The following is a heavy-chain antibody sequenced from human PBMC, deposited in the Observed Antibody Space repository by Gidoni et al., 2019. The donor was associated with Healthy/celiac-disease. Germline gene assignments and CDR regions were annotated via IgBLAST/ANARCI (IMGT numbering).Heavy chain of an antibody. V-gene: IGHV4-4*02. Sequence: QVQLQESGPGLVKPSGTLSLTCAVSGGSISSSNWWSWVRQPPGKGLEWIGEIYHSGSTNYNPSLKSRVTISVDKSKNQFSLKLSSVTAADTAVYYCARVVYCSSTSCHTDYYYYYGMDVWGQGTTVTVSS. CDR3: ARVVYCSSTSCHTDYYYYYGMDV. CDR2: IYHSGST. J-gene: IGHJ6*02. CDR1: GGSISSSNW. D-gene: IGHD2-2*01.